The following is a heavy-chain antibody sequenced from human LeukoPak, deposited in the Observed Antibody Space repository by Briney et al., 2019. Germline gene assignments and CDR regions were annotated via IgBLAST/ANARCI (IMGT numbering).Heavy chain of an antibody. J-gene: IGHJ6*03. CDR2: ISSSSSPK. V-gene: IGHV3-48*03. CDR3: ARDRGGIGYYMDV. Sequence: GGSLRLSCAASGFTFSYFEMNWVRQAPGKGLELVSYISSSSSPKYYADSVKGRFTISRDNAKNSLYLQMNSLRAEDTALYYCARDRGGIGYYMDVWGKGTTVTVSS. CDR1: GFTFSYFE. D-gene: IGHD3-16*02.